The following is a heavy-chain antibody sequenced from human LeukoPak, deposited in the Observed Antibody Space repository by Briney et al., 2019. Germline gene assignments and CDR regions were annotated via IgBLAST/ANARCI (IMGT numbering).Heavy chain of an antibody. D-gene: IGHD3-16*02. CDR2: IYYTGST. J-gene: IGHJ4*02. CDR3: ARYDVWGSYRAFDY. CDR1: GASISDYY. V-gene: IGHV4-59*01. Sequence: SETLSLTCTVSGASISDYYWSWIRQPPGKGLEWVGYIYYTGSTNYNPSLKSRVTISVDTSEKQFSLKLSSVTAADTAVYYCARYDVWGSYRAFDYWGQGTLVTVSS.